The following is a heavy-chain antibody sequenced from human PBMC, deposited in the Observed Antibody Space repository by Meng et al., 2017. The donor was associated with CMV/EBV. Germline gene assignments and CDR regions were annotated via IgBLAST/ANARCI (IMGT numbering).Heavy chain of an antibody. CDR2: IYSGGSST. CDR1: GFTFSSYA. V-gene: IGHV3-23*03. D-gene: IGHD3-3*01. CDR3: AKGAGPFSITILGVVTNGGPGY. Sequence: GGSLRLSCAASGFTFSSYAMSWVRQAPGKGLEWVSVIYSGGSSTYYADSVKGRFTISRDNSKNTLYLQMNSLRAEDTAVYYCAKGAGPFSITILGVVTNGGPGYWGQGTLVTVSS. J-gene: IGHJ4*02.